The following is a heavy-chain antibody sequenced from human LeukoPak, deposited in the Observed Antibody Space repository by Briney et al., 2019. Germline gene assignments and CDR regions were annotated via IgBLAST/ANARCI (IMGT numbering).Heavy chain of an antibody. CDR1: GFTFSSYE. CDR3: ARRGDYGDSDS. CDR2: ISSSGSTI. Sequence: GGSLRLSCAASGFTFSSYEMNWVRQAPGKGLEWVSYISSSGSTIYYADSVKGRFTISRDNAKNSLYLQMNSLRAEDTAVYYCARRGDYGDSDSWGQGTLVTVSS. J-gene: IGHJ4*02. V-gene: IGHV3-48*03. D-gene: IGHD4-17*01.